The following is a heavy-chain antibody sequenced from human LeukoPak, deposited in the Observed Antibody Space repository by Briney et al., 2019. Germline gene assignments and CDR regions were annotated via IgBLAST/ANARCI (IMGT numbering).Heavy chain of an antibody. CDR2: IIPILGIA. CDR3: ARDELTRPGDS. V-gene: IGHV1-69*04. D-gene: IGHD1-14*01. Sequence: EWMGRIIPILGIANYAQKFQGRVTITADQSTSIAYMELSSLRSEDTAVYYCARDELTRPGDSWGQGTLVSVSS. J-gene: IGHJ4*02.